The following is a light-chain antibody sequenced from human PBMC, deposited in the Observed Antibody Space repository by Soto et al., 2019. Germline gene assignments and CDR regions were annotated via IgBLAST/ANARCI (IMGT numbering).Light chain of an antibody. CDR1: SSDVGGYNF. Sequence: QSALTQPRSVSGSPGQSVTISCTGTSSDVGGYNFVSWYQQHPGKAPNLMIYGVSQRASGVPDRFSGSKSGNTASLTISGLQAEGEAEYYCSSYAGTYSFVVFGGGTQLTVL. V-gene: IGLV2-11*01. CDR3: SSYAGTYSFVV. CDR2: GVS. J-gene: IGLJ7*01.